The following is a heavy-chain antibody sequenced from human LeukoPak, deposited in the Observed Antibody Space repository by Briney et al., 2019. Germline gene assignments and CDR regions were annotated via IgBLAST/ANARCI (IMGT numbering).Heavy chain of an antibody. J-gene: IGHJ5*02. D-gene: IGHD2-21*01. CDR3: TGALWGPYNWLDP. Sequence: PSETLSLTCTVSGASISSFYWSWIRQPPGKGLEWIGNIHFSGSTNYNPSLKSRLTMSVDTSKTQFSLELSSVTTADTAVYYCTGALWGPYNWLDPWGQGTLVTVSS. V-gene: IGHV4-59*01. CDR1: GASISSFY. CDR2: IHFSGST.